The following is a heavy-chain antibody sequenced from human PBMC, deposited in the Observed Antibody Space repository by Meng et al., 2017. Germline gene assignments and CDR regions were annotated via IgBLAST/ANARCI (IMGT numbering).Heavy chain of an antibody. CDR3: ATRGNPYLDC. CDR2: INAYNGYT. CDR1: AYTLSSDG. J-gene: IGHJ4*02. Sequence: QGQLGQAGAWVKKPGASVTCSCNASAYTLSSDGFAWVRQAPGQGLEWMGWINAYNGYTDYAQKFLGRVTLTTDTSTNTGYMELRSLTSDDTAVYYCATRGNPYLDCWGQGTLVTVSS. V-gene: IGHV1-18*01.